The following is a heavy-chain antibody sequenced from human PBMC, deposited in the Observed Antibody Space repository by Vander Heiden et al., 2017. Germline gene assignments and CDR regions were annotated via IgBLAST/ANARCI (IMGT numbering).Heavy chain of an antibody. CDR1: GGTFSSYA. CDR2: IIPIFGTS. CDR3: ARGGYCSGGSCYDAFDI. J-gene: IGHJ3*02. V-gene: IGHV1-69*01. Sequence: QVQLVQSGAEVKKPGSSVKVSCKASGGTFSSYAISGVPQAAGQGLEWMGGIIPIFGTSNDAQKCQGRVTITADESTSTAYMELSSLRSEDTAVYYCARGGYCSGGSCYDAFDIWGQGTMVTVSS. D-gene: IGHD2-15*01.